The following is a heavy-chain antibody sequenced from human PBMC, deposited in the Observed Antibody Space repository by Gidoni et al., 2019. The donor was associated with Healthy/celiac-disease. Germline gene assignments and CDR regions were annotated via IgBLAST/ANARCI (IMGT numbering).Heavy chain of an antibody. CDR2: ISSSSSYI. D-gene: IGHD2-21*02. Sequence: EVQLVVSGGGLVKPGGSLRLSCAASGFTFSSYSMNWVRQAPGKGLEWVSSISSSSSYIYYADSVKGRFTISRDNAKNSLYLQMNSLRAEDTAVYYCAREYCGGDCHDAFDIWGQGTMVTVSS. CDR1: GFTFSSYS. CDR3: AREYCGGDCHDAFDI. V-gene: IGHV3-21*01. J-gene: IGHJ3*02.